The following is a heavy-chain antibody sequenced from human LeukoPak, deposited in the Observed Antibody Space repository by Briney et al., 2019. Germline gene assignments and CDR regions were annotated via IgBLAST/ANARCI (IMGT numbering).Heavy chain of an antibody. Sequence: GGSLRLSCAASGFTFSSYSMSWVRQAPGKGLEWVSAISGSGGSTYYADSVKGRFTISRDNSKNTLYLQMNSLRAEDTAVYYCAKRALLGFGELYYFDYWGQGTLVTVSS. CDR2: ISGSGGST. D-gene: IGHD3-10*01. CDR3: AKRALLGFGELYYFDY. CDR1: GFTFSSYS. V-gene: IGHV3-23*01. J-gene: IGHJ4*02.